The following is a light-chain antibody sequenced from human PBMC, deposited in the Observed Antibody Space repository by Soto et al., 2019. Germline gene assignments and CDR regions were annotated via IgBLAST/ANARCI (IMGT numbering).Light chain of an antibody. Sequence: DIVMTQSPATLSVSPGERATLSCKASQSVSSSLAWYQQKPGRSPRLLIYGASTRASGIPDRFSGSGFGTVFTLTISSLQAEDFASYYCQQLRSYPSTFGGGTKVDIK. CDR3: QQLRSYPST. J-gene: IGKJ4*01. CDR1: QSVSSS. V-gene: IGKV3-15*01. CDR2: GAS.